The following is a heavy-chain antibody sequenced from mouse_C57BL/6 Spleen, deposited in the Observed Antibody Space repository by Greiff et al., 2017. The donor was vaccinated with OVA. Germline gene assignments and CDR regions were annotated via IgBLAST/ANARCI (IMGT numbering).Heavy chain of an antibody. J-gene: IGHJ1*03. D-gene: IGHD1-1*01. CDR2: IDPENGDT. CDR1: GFNIKDDY. V-gene: IGHV14-4*01. CDR3: TKDYYGSSYRYFDV. Sequence: EVQRVESGAELVRPGASVKLSCTASGFNIKDDYMHWVKQRPEQGLEWIGWIDPENGDTEYASKFQGKATITADTSSNTAYLQLSSLTSEDTAVYYCTKDYYGSSYRYFDVWGTGTTVTVSS.